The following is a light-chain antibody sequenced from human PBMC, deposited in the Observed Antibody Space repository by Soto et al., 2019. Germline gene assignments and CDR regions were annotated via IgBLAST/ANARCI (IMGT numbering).Light chain of an antibody. J-gene: IGKJ4*01. CDR2: VAS. CDR1: QSVSIN. V-gene: IGKV3-15*01. CDR3: QQFSSYPLT. Sequence: EIVMTQSPATLSVSPGERATLSCRASQSVSINLAWYQQKPGQAPRLLIYVASTRATGIPARFSGSGSGTEFTLTISSLQSEDFAVYYCQQFSSYPLTFGGGTKVDIK.